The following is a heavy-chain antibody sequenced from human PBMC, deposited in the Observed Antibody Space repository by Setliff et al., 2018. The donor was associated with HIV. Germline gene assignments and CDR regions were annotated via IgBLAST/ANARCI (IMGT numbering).Heavy chain of an antibody. D-gene: IGHD3-3*01. CDR1: GFSLSTTGMS. V-gene: IGHV2-70*11. CDR3: ARIRRRITIFGVVTDYGMDV. Sequence: SGPTLVEPTQTLTLTCSFSGFSLSTTGMSLSWIRQPPGKALEWLARIDWDDDKYYSTSLKTRLTISKDTSKNQVVLTMTNMDPVDTATYYCARIRRRITIFGVVTDYGMDVWGQGTTVTVSS. J-gene: IGHJ6*02. CDR2: IDWDDDK.